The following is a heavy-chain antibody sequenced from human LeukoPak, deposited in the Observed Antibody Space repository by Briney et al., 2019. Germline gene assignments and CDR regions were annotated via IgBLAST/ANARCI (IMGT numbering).Heavy chain of an antibody. V-gene: IGHV1-8*03. Sequence: ASVKVSCKASGYTFTSYDINWVRQATGQGLEWMGWMNPNSGNTGYAQRFQGRVTITRNTSISTAYMELSSLRSEDTAVYYCARMGPTVGANRFDYWGQGTLVTVSS. CDR3: ARMGPTVGANRFDY. CDR1: GYTFTSYD. J-gene: IGHJ4*02. CDR2: MNPNSGNT. D-gene: IGHD1-26*01.